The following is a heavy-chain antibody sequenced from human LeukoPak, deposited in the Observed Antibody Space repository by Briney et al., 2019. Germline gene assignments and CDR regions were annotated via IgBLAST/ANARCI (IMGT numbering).Heavy chain of an antibody. CDR3: ARDPESSSFDL. CDR2: IDQGGSVR. J-gene: IGHJ4*02. D-gene: IGHD6-13*01. Sequence: GGSLRLSCAASGFSFSTYWMSWVRRTPEKGLEFVANIDQGGSVRNYMDSLKGRCSISRDNAKKSLYLEINSLRADDTAVYYCARDPESSSFDLWGRGALVTVSS. CDR1: GFSFSTYW. V-gene: IGHV3-7*01.